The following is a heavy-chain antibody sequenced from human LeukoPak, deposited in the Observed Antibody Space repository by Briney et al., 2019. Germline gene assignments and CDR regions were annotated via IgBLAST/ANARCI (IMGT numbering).Heavy chain of an antibody. J-gene: IGHJ4*02. V-gene: IGHV3-15*01. CDR2: IKSKTDGGTT. Sequence: PGGSLRLSCAAPGFDFKNDWMNWVRQAPGKGLEWVGRIKSKTDGGTTEYAAPVKGRFTISRGDSKNTLYLQMNSLKTEDTAVYYCTKISGNSGYPFDYWGQGTLVTVPS. CDR3: TKISGNSGYPFDY. D-gene: IGHD5-12*01. CDR1: GFDFKNDW.